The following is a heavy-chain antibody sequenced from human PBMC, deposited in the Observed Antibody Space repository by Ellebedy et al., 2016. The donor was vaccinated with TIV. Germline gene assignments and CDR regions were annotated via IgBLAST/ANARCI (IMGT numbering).Heavy chain of an antibody. CDR1: GFTFSSHG. CDR2: ISGSGDTT. CDR3: TLYNH. V-gene: IGHV3-23*01. J-gene: IGHJ5*02. D-gene: IGHD1-1*01. Sequence: PGGSLRLSCAASGFTFSSHGLSWVRQSPGQGLEWISAISGSGDTTYYADSVRGRFTISRDNSRNTLYLQMNSLRVDDAAVYYCTLYNHWGQGTLVTVSS.